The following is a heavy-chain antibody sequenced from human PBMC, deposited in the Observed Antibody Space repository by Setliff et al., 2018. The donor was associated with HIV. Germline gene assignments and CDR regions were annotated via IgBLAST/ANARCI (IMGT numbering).Heavy chain of an antibody. CDR3: ARGRALGV. J-gene: IGHJ3*01. CDR2: IYYSGST. D-gene: IGHD3-3*02. CDR1: GASISSSGYY. V-gene: IGHV4-39*07. Sequence: LSLTCTVSGASISSSGYYWGWIRQPPGKGLEWIGTIYYSGSTNYNPSLKSRVTISVDTSKNQFSLKLSSVTAADTAVYYCARGRALGVWGQGTMVTVSS.